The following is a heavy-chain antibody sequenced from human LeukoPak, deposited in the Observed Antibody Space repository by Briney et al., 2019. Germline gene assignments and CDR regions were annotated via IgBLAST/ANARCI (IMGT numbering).Heavy chain of an antibody. CDR1: GFTFSSYG. CDR2: ISSSSSTI. V-gene: IGHV3-48*04. CDR3: ASFRDIAGSSWYSFHPVSNDAFDI. Sequence: PGGSLRLSCAASGFTFSSYGMTWVRQAPGKGLEWVSYISSSSSTIYYADSVKGRFTISRDNAKNSLYLQMNSLRAEDTAVYYCASFRDIAGSSWYSFHPVSNDAFDIWGQGTMVTVSS. D-gene: IGHD6-13*01. J-gene: IGHJ3*02.